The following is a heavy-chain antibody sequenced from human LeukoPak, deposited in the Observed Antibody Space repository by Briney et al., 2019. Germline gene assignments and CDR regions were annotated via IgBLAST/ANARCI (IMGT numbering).Heavy chain of an antibody. Sequence: GESLKISCTTFGYSFRNFWIGWVRQKPGKGLEWMGVIYPGDSDTRYSPSFQGQVTISADKSISTAYLQWNSLKASDTAIYYCTRSPDIDILTGYSRYYFDYWGQGTLVTVSS. D-gene: IGHD3-9*01. CDR1: GYSFRNFW. CDR3: TRSPDIDILTGYSRYYFDY. J-gene: IGHJ4*02. CDR2: IYPGDSDT. V-gene: IGHV5-51*01.